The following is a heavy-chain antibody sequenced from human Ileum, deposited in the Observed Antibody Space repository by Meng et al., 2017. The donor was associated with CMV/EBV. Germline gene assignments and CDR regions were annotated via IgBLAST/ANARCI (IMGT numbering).Heavy chain of an antibody. V-gene: IGHV4-4*07. D-gene: IGHD3-10*01. CDR3: ARGQTVRGFEY. J-gene: IGHJ4*02. Sequence: ALQVEAGPGPCRACHTVSYSVSTSSSSITAYYWNWIRHPAGKGLEGIGRIYTGEPTDYNPSLKSRVTMSVDMSKNQFFLNLSSVTAADTAVYYCARGQTVRGFEYWGLGILVTVSS. CDR2: IYTGEPT. CDR1: SSSITAYY.